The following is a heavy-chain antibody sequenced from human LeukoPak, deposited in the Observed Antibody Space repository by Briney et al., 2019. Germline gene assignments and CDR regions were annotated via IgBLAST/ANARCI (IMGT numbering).Heavy chain of an antibody. CDR2: IKQDGVDK. D-gene: IGHD4-17*01. CDR1: GFSFSSYW. CDR3: ARDQPLTVSTWGYFHYYMDV. Sequence: GGSLRLSCAASGFSFSSYWMSWVRQAPGKGLEWVANIKQDGVDKYYVDSVKGRFTISRDNAKNSVYLQMNSLRAEDTAVYFCARDQPLTVSTWGYFHYYMDVWGRGTTVTVSS. J-gene: IGHJ6*03. V-gene: IGHV3-7*01.